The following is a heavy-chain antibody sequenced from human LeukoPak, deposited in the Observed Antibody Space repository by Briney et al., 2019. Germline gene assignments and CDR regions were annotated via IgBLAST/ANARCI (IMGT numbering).Heavy chain of an antibody. CDR2: IYTSGST. V-gene: IGHV4-4*07. CDR1: AGSISSYY. J-gene: IGHJ3*02. CDR3: ARDIPPHYDILTGYSHGRAFDI. Sequence: PSETLSLTCTVSAGSISSYYWSWIRQPAGKGLEWIGRIYTSGSTNYNPSLKSRVTMSVDTSKNQFSLKLSSVTAADTAVYYCARDIPPHYDILTGYSHGRAFDIWGQGTMVTVSS. D-gene: IGHD3-9*01.